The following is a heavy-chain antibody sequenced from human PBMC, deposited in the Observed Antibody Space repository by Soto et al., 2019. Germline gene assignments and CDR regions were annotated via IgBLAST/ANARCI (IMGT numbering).Heavy chain of an antibody. D-gene: IGHD6-19*01. V-gene: IGHV5-51*01. Sequence: LGESLKISCKGSGYSFTSYWVDWVRQMPGKGLEWMAIINGGDSDTRYSPSVQGQVTVSADKSIGTAYLQWNSLKASDTAIYYCARPDSNGWYQNWGQGTPVTVSS. CDR2: INGGDSDT. CDR3: ARPDSNGWYQN. CDR1: GYSFTSYW. J-gene: IGHJ4*02.